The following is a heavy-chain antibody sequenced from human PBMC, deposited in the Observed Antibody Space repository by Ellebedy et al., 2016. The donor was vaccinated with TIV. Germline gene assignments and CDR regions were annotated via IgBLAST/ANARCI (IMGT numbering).Heavy chain of an antibody. CDR2: ITSGKNYI. Sequence: GESLKISCAASRFPFSSYSMNWVRQAPGKGLEWVSSITSGKNYIYYADSVKGRFTISRDNAKNSLYLQMDSLTAEDTAVYFCARDRSGDQYGMDVWGQGTTVTVSS. D-gene: IGHD2-21*01. CDR1: RFPFSSYS. V-gene: IGHV3-21*01. J-gene: IGHJ6*02. CDR3: ARDRSGDQYGMDV.